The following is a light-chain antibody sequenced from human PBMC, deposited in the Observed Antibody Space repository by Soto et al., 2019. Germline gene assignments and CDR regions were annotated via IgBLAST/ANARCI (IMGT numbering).Light chain of an antibody. CDR1: SSDVGGYNY. V-gene: IGLV2-8*01. CDR2: EVS. CDR3: SSYAGSNNYV. J-gene: IGLJ1*01. Sequence: ALTQPPSASGSPGQSVTISCTGTSSDVGGYNYVSWYQQHPGKAPKLMICEVSKRPSGVPDRFSGSKSGNTASLTVSGLQAEDEADYYCSSYAGSNNYVFGTGTKVTVL.